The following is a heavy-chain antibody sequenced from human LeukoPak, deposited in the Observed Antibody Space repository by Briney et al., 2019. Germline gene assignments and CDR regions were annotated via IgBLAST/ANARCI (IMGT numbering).Heavy chain of an antibody. J-gene: IGHJ4*02. Sequence: SETLSLTCTVSGGSISSGDYYWSWSRRPPGKGLEWIGYICNSGSTYYNPSLKSRVTISVDTSKNPFSLKLSSVSAADTALYYCARRYCSSTSCYGFDYWGQGTLVTVSS. CDR1: GGSISSGDYY. V-gene: IGHV4-30-4*08. D-gene: IGHD2-2*01. CDR3: ARRYCSSTSCYGFDY. CDR2: ICNSGST.